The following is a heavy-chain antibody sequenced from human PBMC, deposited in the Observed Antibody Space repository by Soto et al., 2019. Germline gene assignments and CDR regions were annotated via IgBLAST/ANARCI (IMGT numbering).Heavy chain of an antibody. CDR1: GYTFTSYV. J-gene: IGHJ5*02. D-gene: IGHD1-7*01. CDR2: ISAYNGNT. CDR3: AREVESGTTWRGWFDP. V-gene: IGHV1-18*01. Sequence: GASVKVSCKASGYTFTSYVISWVRQAPGQGLEWMGWISAYNGNTNYAQKLQGRVTMTTDTSTSTAYMELRSLRSDDTAVYYCAREVESGTTWRGWFDPWGQGTLVTVFS.